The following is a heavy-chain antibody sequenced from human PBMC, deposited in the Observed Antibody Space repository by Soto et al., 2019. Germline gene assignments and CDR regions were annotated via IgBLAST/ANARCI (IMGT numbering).Heavy chain of an antibody. CDR2: FRRRVDDGTT. D-gene: IGHD1-26*01. Sequence: PGGSLRLSCAASGFTFSSGALWCVRQTPGKVLGGVSGFRRRVDDGTTYYADSVKGRFTISRDNAKNTLYLQMNSLRAEDTAVYYCAKDPEYSGSYTDWGQGTLVTVSS. CDR3: AKDPEYSGSYTD. V-gene: IGHV3-23*01. CDR1: GFTFSSGA. J-gene: IGHJ4*02.